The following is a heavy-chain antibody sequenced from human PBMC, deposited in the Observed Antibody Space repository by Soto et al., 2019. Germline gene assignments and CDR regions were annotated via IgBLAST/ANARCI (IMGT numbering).Heavy chain of an antibody. Sequence: SVKVSCKASGGTFSSYAISWVRQAPGQGLEWMGGIIPIFGTANYAQKFQGRVTITADESTSTGYMELSSLRSEDTAVYYCGRERTTNGGFDYWGQGTLVTVSS. D-gene: IGHD3-16*01. V-gene: IGHV1-69*13. CDR2: IIPIFGTA. CDR3: GRERTTNGGFDY. J-gene: IGHJ4*02. CDR1: GGTFSSYA.